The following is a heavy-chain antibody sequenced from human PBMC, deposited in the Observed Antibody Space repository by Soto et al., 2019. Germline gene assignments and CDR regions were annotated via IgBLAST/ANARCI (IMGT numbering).Heavy chain of an antibody. V-gene: IGHV1-2*02. CDR2: INPKSGDT. J-gene: IGHJ4*02. Sequence: GASVKVSFKASGCTFTGYYIHWVRQAPGQGLEWMGWINPKSGDTNYAQKFQGRISMTRDTSITTAYMEVSRLKSDDTAVYYCARGSPRMGALPTYWGQGTLVTVSS. CDR3: ARGSPRMGALPTY. CDR1: GCTFTGYY. D-gene: IGHD1-26*01.